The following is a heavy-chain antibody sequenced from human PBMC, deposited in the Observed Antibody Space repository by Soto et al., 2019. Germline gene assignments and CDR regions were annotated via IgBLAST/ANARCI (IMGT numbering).Heavy chain of an antibody. CDR2: VFHSGSS. D-gene: IGHD6-19*01. J-gene: IGHJ4*01. CDR3: ARAPGLGVAHSDY. V-gene: IGHV4-59*02. CDR1: GASVTGFY. Sequence: PSETLSLTCTVSGASVTGFYWSWIRQPPGTGLEWIGYVFHSGSSNYNPSLKSRVTISVDTSKSQISLRLTSVTAADTAVYYGARAPGLGVAHSDYWGHGTLVTVSS.